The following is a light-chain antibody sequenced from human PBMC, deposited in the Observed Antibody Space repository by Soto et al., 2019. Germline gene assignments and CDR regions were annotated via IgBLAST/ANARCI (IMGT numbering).Light chain of an antibody. CDR3: AAWDDSLNGVV. Sequence: QSVLTQPPSASATPGQRVTISCSGGSSNIGSNTVNWYQQLPGTAPKLLIHSNNQRPSGVPDRFSGSKSGTSASLAISGLQSEDEADYYCAAWDDSLNGVVFGGGTKLTVL. J-gene: IGLJ2*01. V-gene: IGLV1-44*01. CDR1: SSNIGSNT. CDR2: SNN.